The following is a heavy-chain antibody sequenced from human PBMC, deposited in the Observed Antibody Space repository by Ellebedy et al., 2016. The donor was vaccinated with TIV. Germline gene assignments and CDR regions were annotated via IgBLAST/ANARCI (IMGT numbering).Heavy chain of an antibody. CDR3: ARGAIWFGELSTYYCDY. CDR2: INQDGGEE. V-gene: IGHV3-7*01. J-gene: IGHJ4*02. D-gene: IGHD3-10*01. CDR1: GFTFSSYW. Sequence: GESLKISCAASGFTFSSYWMSWVRQAPWKGLEWVANINQDGGEEYYVDSVKGRFTVSRDNAKNSLYLQMNSLRAEDTAVYYCARGAIWFGELSTYYCDYWGQGTLVTVSS.